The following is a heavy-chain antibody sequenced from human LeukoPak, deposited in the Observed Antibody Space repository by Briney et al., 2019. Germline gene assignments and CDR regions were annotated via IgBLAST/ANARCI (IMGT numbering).Heavy chain of an antibody. CDR3: ARDVIFSDGSGSHYGMDV. J-gene: IGHJ6*02. Sequence: SETLSLTCTVSGGSISSYYWSWIRQPPGKGLEWIGYIYYSGSTNYNPSLKSRVTISVDTSKNQFPLKLSSVTAADTAVYYCARDVIFSDGSGSHYGMDVWGQGTTVTVSS. CDR1: GGSISSYY. V-gene: IGHV4-59*01. CDR2: IYYSGST. D-gene: IGHD3-10*01.